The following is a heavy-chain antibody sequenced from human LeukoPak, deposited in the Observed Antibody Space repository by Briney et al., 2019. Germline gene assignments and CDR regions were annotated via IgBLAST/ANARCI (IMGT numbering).Heavy chain of an antibody. CDR2: INPSGGST. D-gene: IGHD3-3*01. CDR1: GYTFTSYY. Sequence: EASVKVSCKASGYTFTSYYMHWVRQAPGQGLEWMGIINPSGGSTSYAQKFQGRVTMTRDTSTSTVYMELSSLRSEDTAVYYCARAYFWSPYYYYGMDVWGQGTTVTVSS. V-gene: IGHV1-46*01. CDR3: ARAYFWSPYYYYGMDV. J-gene: IGHJ6*02.